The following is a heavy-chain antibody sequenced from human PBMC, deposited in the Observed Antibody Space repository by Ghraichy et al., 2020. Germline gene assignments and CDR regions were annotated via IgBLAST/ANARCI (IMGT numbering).Heavy chain of an antibody. J-gene: IGHJ6*02. D-gene: IGHD2-2*01. CDR1: GYTFTSYD. Sequence: ASVKVSCKASGYTFTSYDINWVRQATGQGLEWMGWMNPNSGNTGYAQKFQGRVTMTRNTSISTAYMELSSLRSEDTAVYYCARGRVPAGWDYYYYGMDVWGQGTTVTVSS. V-gene: IGHV1-8*01. CDR3: ARGRVPAGWDYYYYGMDV. CDR2: MNPNSGNT.